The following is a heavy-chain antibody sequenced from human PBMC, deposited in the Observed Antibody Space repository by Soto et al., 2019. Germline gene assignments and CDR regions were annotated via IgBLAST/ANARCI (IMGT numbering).Heavy chain of an antibody. CDR3: ARETIFDY. Sequence: EVQLLESGGGLVQPGGSLRLSCAASGFTISSYGMSWVRQAPGEGLEWVSVISGRDGSTYYTDSVKGRFTISRDNAKNSLYLQMNSLRAEDTAVYYCARETIFDYWGQGTLVTVSS. CDR1: GFTISSYG. V-gene: IGHV3-23*01. J-gene: IGHJ4*02. CDR2: ISGRDGST. D-gene: IGHD3-9*01.